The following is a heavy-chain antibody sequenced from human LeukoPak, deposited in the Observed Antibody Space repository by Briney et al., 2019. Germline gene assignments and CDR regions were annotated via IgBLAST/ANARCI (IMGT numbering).Heavy chain of an antibody. CDR1: GFTFDDYA. J-gene: IGHJ6*03. Sequence: GGSLRLSCAASGFTFDDYAMHWVRQAPGKGLEWVSLISGDGGSTYYADSVKGRFTISRDNSKNSLYLQMNSLRTEDTALYYCAKDLSPRIPPDNFYYMDVWGKGTTVTVSS. CDR2: ISGDGGST. CDR3: AKDLSPRIPPDNFYYMDV. V-gene: IGHV3-43*02.